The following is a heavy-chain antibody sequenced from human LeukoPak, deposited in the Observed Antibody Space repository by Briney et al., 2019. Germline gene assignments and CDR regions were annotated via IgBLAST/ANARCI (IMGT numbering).Heavy chain of an antibody. D-gene: IGHD4-17*01. CDR3: TRQPYDYGDYHFDY. J-gene: IGHJ4*02. V-gene: IGHV3-73*01. CDR2: IRSKADNYAT. Sequence: GSLRLSCAASGFTFSDSAMHWVRQASGKGLEWVGRIRSKADNYATRYAASVKGRFTISRDDLKDTAYLQMDSLKTEDTALYYCTRQPYDYGDYHFDYWGQGTLVTVSS. CDR1: GFTFSDSA.